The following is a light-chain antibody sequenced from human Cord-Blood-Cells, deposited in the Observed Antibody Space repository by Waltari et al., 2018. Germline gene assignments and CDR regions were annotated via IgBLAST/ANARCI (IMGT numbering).Light chain of an antibody. Sequence: QPALTQPASVSGSPGQSITISCTGTSSDVGSYNLVSWYQQHPGKAPKLMIYEGSKRPSGVSNRFSGSKSGNTASLTISGLQAEDEADYYCCSYAGRWVFGGGTKLTVL. CDR1: SSDVGSYNL. CDR2: EGS. V-gene: IGLV2-23*01. CDR3: CSYAGRWV. J-gene: IGLJ3*02.